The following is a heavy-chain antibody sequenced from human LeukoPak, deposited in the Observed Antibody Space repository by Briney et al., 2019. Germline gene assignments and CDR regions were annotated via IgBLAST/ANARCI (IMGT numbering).Heavy chain of an antibody. CDR3: ARASSRYGDY. V-gene: IGHV3-74*01. J-gene: IGHJ4*02. CDR1: GFTFSSYW. Sequence: GGSLRLSCAASGFTFSSYWMHWVRQAPGKGLGWVSRINSDGSSTSYADSVKGRFTISRDNAKNTLYLQMNSLRAEDTAVYYCARASSRYGDYWGQGTLVTVSS. D-gene: IGHD6-6*01. CDR2: INSDGSST.